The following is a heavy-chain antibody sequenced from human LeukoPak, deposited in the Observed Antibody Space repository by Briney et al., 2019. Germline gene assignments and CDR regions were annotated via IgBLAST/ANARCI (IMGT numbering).Heavy chain of an antibody. Sequence: QTGGSLRLSCAASGFTFSSYSMNWVRQAPGKGLEWVSYISSSSSTIYYADSVKGRFTISRDNAKNSLYLQMNSLRAEDTAVYYCATYYDYVWGSYRDKDIDYWGQGTLVTVSS. CDR3: ATYYDYVWGSYRDKDIDY. V-gene: IGHV3-48*04. J-gene: IGHJ4*02. CDR2: ISSSSSTI. D-gene: IGHD3-16*02. CDR1: GFTFSSYS.